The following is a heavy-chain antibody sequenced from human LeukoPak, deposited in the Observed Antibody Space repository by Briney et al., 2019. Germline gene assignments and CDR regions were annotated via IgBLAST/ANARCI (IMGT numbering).Heavy chain of an antibody. CDR3: AKDRYTSSWRDAFDV. CDR2: IDTSSTYI. D-gene: IGHD6-13*01. J-gene: IGHJ3*01. Sequence: GGSLRLSCPASGFTLTNNNMNWVRQAPGKGLEWVSSIDTSSTYIYFADSVKGRFTFSRDNAQNSLYLQMNSLRAEDTAVYYCAKDRYTSSWRDAFDVWGQGTMVTVSS. V-gene: IGHV3-21*01. CDR1: GFTLTNNN.